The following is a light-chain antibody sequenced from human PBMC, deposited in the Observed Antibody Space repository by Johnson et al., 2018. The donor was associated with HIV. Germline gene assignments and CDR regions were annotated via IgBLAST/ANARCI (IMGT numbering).Light chain of an antibody. Sequence: QAVLTQPPSVSAAPGQKVTISCSGNSSNIENNYVSWYQQLPGTAPKLLIYDNNKRPSRIPDRFSGSKSGTSATLGITGLQTGDEADYYCGTWDSSLDAYVFGTGTKGAGL. CDR2: DNN. CDR1: SSNIENNY. J-gene: IGLJ1*01. CDR3: GTWDSSLDAYV. V-gene: IGLV1-51*01.